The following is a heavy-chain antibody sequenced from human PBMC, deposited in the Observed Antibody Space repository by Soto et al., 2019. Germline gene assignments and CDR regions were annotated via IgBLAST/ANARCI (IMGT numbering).Heavy chain of an antibody. J-gene: IGHJ4*02. CDR2: IYYSGST. V-gene: IGHV4-59*01. Sequence: PSDTLSLTCTVSGGSISSYYWSWIRQPPGKGLEWIGYIYYSGSTNYNPSLKSRVTISVDTSKNQFSLKLSSVTAADTAVYYCARDIALARWGQGTLVTVSS. D-gene: IGHD6-19*01. CDR1: GGSISSYY. CDR3: ARDIALAR.